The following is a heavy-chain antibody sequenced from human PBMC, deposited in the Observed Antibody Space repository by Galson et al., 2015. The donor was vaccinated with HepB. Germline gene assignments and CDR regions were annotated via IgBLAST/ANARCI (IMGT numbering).Heavy chain of an antibody. J-gene: IGHJ4*02. V-gene: IGHV3-30*03. D-gene: IGHD6-6*01. Sequence: SLRPSCAVSGFTLTSYYIHWVRQAPGNGLEWVAFISYDERNKYYADSVKGRFIISRDYSNNTMYLQMNSLRPEDSALYFCAREGPAGRLDYWGQRTLVTASS. CDR2: ISYDERNK. CDR3: AREGPAGRLDY. CDR1: GFTLTSYY.